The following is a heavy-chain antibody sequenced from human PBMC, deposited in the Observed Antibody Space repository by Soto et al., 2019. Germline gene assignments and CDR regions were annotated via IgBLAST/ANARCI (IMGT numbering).Heavy chain of an antibody. Sequence: QVQLVQSGAEVKKPGSSAKVSCKASGGTFSSYAISWVRQAPGQGLEWMGGIIPIPGTANYAQKFQGRVTITADESTSTAYMELSSQRSEDTAVYYCARSQGSSTSLEIYYYYYYGMDVWGQGTTVTVSS. J-gene: IGHJ6*02. CDR1: GGTFSSYA. CDR2: IIPIPGTA. V-gene: IGHV1-69*01. D-gene: IGHD2-2*01. CDR3: ARSQGSSTSLEIYYYYYYGMDV.